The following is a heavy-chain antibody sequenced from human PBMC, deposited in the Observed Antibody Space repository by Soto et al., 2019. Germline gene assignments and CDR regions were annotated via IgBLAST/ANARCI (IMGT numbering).Heavy chain of an antibody. CDR3: AKAGGGFGDFVHH. D-gene: IGHD3-10*01. CDR2: ILYDGSDK. J-gene: IGHJ4*02. V-gene: IGHV3-30*18. CDR1: GLTFSSYG. Sequence: SLRLSCAACGLTFSSYGMHWVRPVPGKGLEWVTGILYDGSDKYYADSVKGRFTISRENSKNTLYLQMNSLRTEDSAVYYCAKAGGGFGDFVHHWGQVTPVTVSS.